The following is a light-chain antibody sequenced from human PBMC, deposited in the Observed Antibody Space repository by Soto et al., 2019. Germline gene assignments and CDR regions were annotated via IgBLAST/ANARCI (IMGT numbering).Light chain of an antibody. V-gene: IGLV2-8*01. Sequence: QSVLTQPPSASGSPGQSVTICCTGTSSDVGGHNFVSWYQQHPGKAPKLVIYEVIKRPSGVPDRFSGSKSGNTASLTVSGLQAEDEADYYFSSYSGSNNGVFGGGTKVTVL. J-gene: IGLJ3*02. CDR2: EVI. CDR1: SSDVGGHNF. CDR3: SSYSGSNNGV.